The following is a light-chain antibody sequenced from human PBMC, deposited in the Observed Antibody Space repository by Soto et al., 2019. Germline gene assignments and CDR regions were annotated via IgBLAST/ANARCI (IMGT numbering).Light chain of an antibody. CDR3: QQYNSYRA. V-gene: IGKV1-5*03. Sequence: DIQMTQSPSTLSASVGDRVTITCRASQSISNWLAWHQQKPGKAPKLLIYKASSLESGVPSRFSGSGSGTEFTLTISNLQTDDFATYYCQQYNSYRAFGQGTKVEIK. CDR2: KAS. J-gene: IGKJ1*01. CDR1: QSISNW.